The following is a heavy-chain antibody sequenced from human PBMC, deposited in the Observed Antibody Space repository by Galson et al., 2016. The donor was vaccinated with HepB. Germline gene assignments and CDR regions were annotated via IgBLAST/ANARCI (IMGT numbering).Heavy chain of an antibody. CDR2: IYYTGAT. CDR3: ARDRGKIGYSSSSDF. Sequence: SETLSLTCTVSGGSISSRTDYWGWIRQPPGKGLEWIGTIYYTGATFYNPSLKSRVTISIDMSRNKFSLRLTSVTAADTAVYYCARDRGKIGYSSSSDFWGQGTLVTVSS. V-gene: IGHV4-39*07. D-gene: IGHD6-13*01. CDR1: GGSISSRTDY. J-gene: IGHJ4*02.